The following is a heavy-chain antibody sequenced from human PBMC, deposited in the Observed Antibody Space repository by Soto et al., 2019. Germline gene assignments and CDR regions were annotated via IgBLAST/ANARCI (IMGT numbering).Heavy chain of an antibody. Sequence: SETLSLTCTVSGGSISSYYWSWIRQPPGKGLEWIGYIYYSGSTNYNPSLESRVTISVDTSKNQFSLKLSSVTAADTAVYYCARSYSGYDYWGQGTLVTVSS. V-gene: IGHV4-59*01. CDR3: ARSYSGYDY. D-gene: IGHD5-12*01. CDR2: IYYSGST. CDR1: GGSISSYY. J-gene: IGHJ4*02.